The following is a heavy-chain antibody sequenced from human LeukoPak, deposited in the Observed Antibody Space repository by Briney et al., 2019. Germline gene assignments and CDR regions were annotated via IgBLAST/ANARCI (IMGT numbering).Heavy chain of an antibody. Sequence: EASVTVSCTASGGTFSSYAISWVRQAPGQGLEWMGGIIPIFGTANYAQKFQGRVTITADESTSTAYMELSSLRSEDTAVYYCAREVQKGYCSSTSCYLDYWGQGTLVTVSS. CDR2: IIPIFGTA. CDR1: GGTFSSYA. CDR3: AREVQKGYCSSTSCYLDY. J-gene: IGHJ4*02. V-gene: IGHV1-69*13. D-gene: IGHD2-2*01.